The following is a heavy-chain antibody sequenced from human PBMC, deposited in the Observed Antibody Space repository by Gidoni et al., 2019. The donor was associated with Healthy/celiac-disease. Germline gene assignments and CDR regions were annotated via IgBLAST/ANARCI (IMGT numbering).Heavy chain of an antibody. D-gene: IGHD4-17*01. CDR3: ARDEGYGDYLFDY. Sequence: QVQLVESGGGVVQPGRSLSLSCSASGLTFSSYAMHWVRQAPGKGLEWVAVISYDGSNKYYADAVKGRFTISRDNSKNTLYLQMNSLRAEDTAVYYCARDEGYGDYLFDYWGQGTLVTVSS. CDR1: GLTFSSYA. V-gene: IGHV3-30-3*01. CDR2: ISYDGSNK. J-gene: IGHJ4*02.